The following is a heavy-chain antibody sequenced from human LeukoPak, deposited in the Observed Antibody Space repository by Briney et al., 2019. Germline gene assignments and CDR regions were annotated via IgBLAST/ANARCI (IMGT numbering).Heavy chain of an antibody. CDR1: GYTFTGYY. CDR2: INPNSGGT. Sequence: ASVKVSCKASGYTFTGYYMHWVRQAPGQGLERMGWINPNSGGTNYAQKFQGRVTMTRDTSISTAYMELSRLRSDDTAVYYCARITYYYDSSGYDYWGQGTLVTVSS. V-gene: IGHV1-2*02. D-gene: IGHD3-22*01. J-gene: IGHJ4*02. CDR3: ARITYYYDSSGYDY.